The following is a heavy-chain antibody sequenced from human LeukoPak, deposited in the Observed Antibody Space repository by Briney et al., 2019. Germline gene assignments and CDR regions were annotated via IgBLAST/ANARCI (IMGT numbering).Heavy chain of an antibody. D-gene: IGHD3-10*01. V-gene: IGHV3-30*18. Sequence: GGSLRLSCAASGFTFSSYGMHWVRQAPGKGLEWVAVISYDGSNKYYADSVKGRFTISRDNSKNTPYLQMNSLRAEDTAVYYCAKDRAWLLWFGEFLDYWGQGTLVTVSS. CDR2: ISYDGSNK. CDR1: GFTFSSYG. CDR3: AKDRAWLLWFGEFLDY. J-gene: IGHJ4*02.